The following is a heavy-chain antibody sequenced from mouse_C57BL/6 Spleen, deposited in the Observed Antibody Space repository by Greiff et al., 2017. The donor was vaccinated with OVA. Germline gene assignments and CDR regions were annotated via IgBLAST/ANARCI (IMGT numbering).Heavy chain of an antibody. CDR3: ASWGFRRDWYFDV. V-gene: IGHV1-26*01. D-gene: IGHD4-1*01. CDR1: GYTFTDYY. J-gene: IGHJ1*03. Sequence: VQLQQSGPELVKPGASVKISCKASGYTFTDYYMNWVKQSHGTSLEWIGDINPNNGGTSYNQKFKGKATLTVDKSSSTAYMELRSLSSEDSAVYYCASWGFRRDWYFDVWGTGTTVTVSS. CDR2: INPNNGGT.